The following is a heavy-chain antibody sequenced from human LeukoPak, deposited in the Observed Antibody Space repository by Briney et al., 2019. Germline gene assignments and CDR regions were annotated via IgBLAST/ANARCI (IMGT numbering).Heavy chain of an antibody. CDR1: GETFSGYF. V-gene: IGHV4-34*01. J-gene: IGHJ6*02. CDR3: ARGRLQLWSFPLPYDHYAIDV. Sequence: SETLSLTCAVSGETFSGYFWTWIRQPPGKGLEWIGESNHFGSTDYNPSLKSRVTISGDTSKTQFSLNVRSVTDADTAVYFCARGRLQLWSFPLPYDHYAIDVWGQGTTVTASS. CDR2: SNHFGST. D-gene: IGHD5-18*01.